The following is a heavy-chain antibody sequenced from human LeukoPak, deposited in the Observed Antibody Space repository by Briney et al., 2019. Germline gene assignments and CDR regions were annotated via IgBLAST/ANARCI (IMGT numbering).Heavy chain of an antibody. CDR3: ARVPFDY. J-gene: IGHJ4*02. CDR1: GFTFRSYA. CDR2: ISYDGSNK. Sequence: GGSLRLSCAASGFTFRSYAMHWVRQAPGKGLEWVAVISYDGSNKYYADSVKGRFTISRDNSKNTLYLQMNSLRAEDTAVYYCARVPFDYWGQGTLVTVSS. V-gene: IGHV3-30-3*01.